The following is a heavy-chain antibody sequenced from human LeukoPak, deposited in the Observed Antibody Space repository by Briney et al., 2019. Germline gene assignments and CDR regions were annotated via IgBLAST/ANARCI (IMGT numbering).Heavy chain of an antibody. CDR3: ARVKDSSSWHYFDF. CDR2: VNPFSGGT. J-gene: IGHJ4*02. CDR1: GYTFTAYY. D-gene: IGHD6-13*01. Sequence: ASVKVSCKASGYTFTAYYIHWLRQAPGQGLEWMGWVNPFSGGTIPAQKFRDRVTMTKDTSINTAYMELSSLRSDDTAVYYCARVKDSSSWHYFDFWGQGTLVTVSS. V-gene: IGHV1-2*02.